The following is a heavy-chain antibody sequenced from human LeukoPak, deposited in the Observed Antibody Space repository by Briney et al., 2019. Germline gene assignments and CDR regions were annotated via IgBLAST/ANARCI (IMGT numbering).Heavy chain of an antibody. J-gene: IGHJ4*02. V-gene: IGHV3-23*01. D-gene: IGHD3-3*01. CDR2: FSASGGTT. Sequence: PGRSLRLPCAASGLTFSDYAMSWVRQAPGKGLEWVSTFSASGGTTYYADSVKGRFTISRNNFKNTLYLQMSSLRAEDTAVYYCAKGFRTYFDYWGQGTLVTVSS. CDR3: AKGFRTYFDY. CDR1: GLTFSDYA.